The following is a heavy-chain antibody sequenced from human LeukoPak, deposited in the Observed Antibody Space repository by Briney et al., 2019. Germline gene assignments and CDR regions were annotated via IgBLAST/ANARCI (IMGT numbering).Heavy chain of an antibody. CDR3: ASASSHRIAAGGDF. Sequence: GGSLRLSCAASGFTFSTYWMHWVRQAPGKGRVWVSRINGDGGSRNYADSVKGRFTISRDNARNTLYLQMNSLRVEDTAVYYCASASSHRIAAGGDFWGQGTLVTVSS. CDR2: INGDGGSR. CDR1: GFTFSTYW. D-gene: IGHD6-13*01. V-gene: IGHV3-74*01. J-gene: IGHJ4*02.